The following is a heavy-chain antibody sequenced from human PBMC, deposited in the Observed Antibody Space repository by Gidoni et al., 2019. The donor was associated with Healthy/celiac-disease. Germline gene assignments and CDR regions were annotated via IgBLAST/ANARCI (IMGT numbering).Heavy chain of an antibody. V-gene: IGHV3-33*01. Sequence: QVQLVESVGGVIQPGRSLRLSCAASGFTFSSYGMHWVRQAPGKGLEWVEVIWYDGSNKYYAESVKGRFTISRDNSKNTLYLQMNSLRAEDTAVYYCARGVRDGYYYYYYYMDVWGKGTTVTVSS. CDR3: ARGVRDGYYYYYYYMDV. CDR2: IWYDGSNK. J-gene: IGHJ6*03. CDR1: GFTFSSYG. D-gene: IGHD5-12*01.